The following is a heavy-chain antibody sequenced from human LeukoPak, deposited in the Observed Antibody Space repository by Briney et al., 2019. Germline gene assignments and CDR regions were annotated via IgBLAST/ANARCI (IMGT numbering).Heavy chain of an antibody. CDR2: ISAYNGNT. CDR3: ARDGIVVVSAAILAY. D-gene: IGHD2-2*02. CDR1: GYTFTSYG. Sequence: ASVRVSCKASGYTFTSYGISWVRQAPGQGLEWMGWISAYNGNTNYAQKLQGRVTMTTDTSTSTAYMELRSLRSDDTAVYYCARDGIVVVSAAILAYWGQGTLVTVSS. V-gene: IGHV1-18*01. J-gene: IGHJ4*02.